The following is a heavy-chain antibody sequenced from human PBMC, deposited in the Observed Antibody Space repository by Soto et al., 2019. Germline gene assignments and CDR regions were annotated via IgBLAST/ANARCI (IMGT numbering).Heavy chain of an antibody. CDR2: ISGSGGST. CDR1: GFTFRSRA. CDR3: AKWGQYYGMDV. J-gene: IGHJ6*02. Sequence: PGGSLRLSCADSGFTFRSRAVSWVRQAPGKGLEWVSAISGSGGSTYYADPVKGRFPISRDNSKNTLYLQMNSLRAEDTAVYYCAKWGQYYGMDVGGQGTTVTVSS. D-gene: IGHD3-16*01. V-gene: IGHV3-23*01.